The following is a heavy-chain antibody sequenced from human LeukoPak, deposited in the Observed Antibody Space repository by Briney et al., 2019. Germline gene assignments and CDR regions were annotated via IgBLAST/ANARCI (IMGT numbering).Heavy chain of an antibody. J-gene: IGHJ3*01. V-gene: IGHV1-69*04. D-gene: IGHD5-18*01. CDR3: ARDQGDNSYGYYAIWYAFDV. Sequence: SVKVSCKASGGTFSSYAISWVRQAPGQGLEWMGRIVPILGIANYAQEFQGRLIITADKATSSAYMELSSLRSEDTAVYYCARDQGDNSYGYYAIWYAFDVWGQGTMVTVSS. CDR1: GGTFSSYA. CDR2: IVPILGIA.